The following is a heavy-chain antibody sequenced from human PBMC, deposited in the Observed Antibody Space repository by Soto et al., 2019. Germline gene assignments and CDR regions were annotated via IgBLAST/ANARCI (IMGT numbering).Heavy chain of an antibody. J-gene: IGHJ1*01. D-gene: IGHD6-13*01. CDR3: ARLMFEGYSGIEYFQH. Sequence: GESLKISCKGSGYSFTSYWIGWVRQMPGKGLEWMGIIYPGDSDTRYSPSFQGQVTISADKSISTAYLQWSSLKASDTAMYYCARLMFEGYSGIEYFQHWGQGTLVTVSS. CDR1: GYSFTSYW. V-gene: IGHV5-51*01. CDR2: IYPGDSDT.